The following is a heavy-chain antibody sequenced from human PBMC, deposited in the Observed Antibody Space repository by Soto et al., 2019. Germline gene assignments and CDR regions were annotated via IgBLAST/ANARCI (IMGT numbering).Heavy chain of an antibody. CDR1: GFTFSSYA. Sequence: EVQLLESGGGLVQPGGSLRLSCAASGFTFSSYAMSWVRQAPGKGLEWVSAISGSGGSTYYADSVKGRFTISRDNSKNTLYLQMNSLRAEDTAVYYCAKAPYYYDSSGPPCPVYFDYWGQGTLVTVSS. D-gene: IGHD3-22*01. J-gene: IGHJ4*02. V-gene: IGHV3-23*01. CDR2: ISGSGGST. CDR3: AKAPYYYDSSGPPCPVYFDY.